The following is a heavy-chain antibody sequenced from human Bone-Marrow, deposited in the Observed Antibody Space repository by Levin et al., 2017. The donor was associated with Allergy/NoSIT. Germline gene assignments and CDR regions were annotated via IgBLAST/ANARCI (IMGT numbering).Heavy chain of an antibody. Sequence: PGESLKISCAASGFTFSSYAMSWVRQAPGEGLEWVSGMSGSGDSTYYADSVKGRFTISRDNSKNTLYLQMNSLRDEDTALYYCAKEGKEVTGAGRVNNHFDYWGQGTLVTVSS. D-gene: IGHD3-9*01. J-gene: IGHJ4*02. CDR1: GFTFSSYA. CDR2: MSGSGDST. CDR3: AKEGKEVTGAGRVNNHFDY. V-gene: IGHV3-23*01.